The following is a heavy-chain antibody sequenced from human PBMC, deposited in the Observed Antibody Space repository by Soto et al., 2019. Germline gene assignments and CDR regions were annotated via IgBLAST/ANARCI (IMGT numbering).Heavy chain of an antibody. J-gene: IGHJ5*02. Sequence: EMQLVESGGGLVQPGRSLRLSCAASGFTFNDYAMLWVRQAPGKGLEWVSSINWNSARIAYADSVKGRFTISRDNAKNSLSLQRTRLRADEPAVYSGAKGSNSTSCGGWCDPWGQGTRVTVSS. CDR3: AKGSNSTSCGGWCDP. CDR2: INWNSARI. CDR1: GFTFNDYA. D-gene: IGHD6-6*01. V-gene: IGHV3-9*01.